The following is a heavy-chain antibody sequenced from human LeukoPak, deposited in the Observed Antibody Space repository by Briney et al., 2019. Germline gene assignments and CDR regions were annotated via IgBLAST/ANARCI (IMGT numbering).Heavy chain of an antibody. V-gene: IGHV4-4*07. CDR1: GGSISSYY. CDR3: ARVRAIAAAGNYVDAFDI. CDR2: IYTSGST. Sequence: KPSETLSLTCTVSGGSISSYYWSWIRQPAGKGLEWIGRIYTSGSTNYNPSLKSRVTMSVDTSKNQFSLKLSSVTAAATAVYYCARVRAIAAAGNYVDAFDIWGQGTMVTVSS. D-gene: IGHD6-13*01. J-gene: IGHJ3*02.